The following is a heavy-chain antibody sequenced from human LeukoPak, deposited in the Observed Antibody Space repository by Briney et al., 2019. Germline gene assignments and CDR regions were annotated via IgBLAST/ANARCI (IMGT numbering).Heavy chain of an antibody. CDR2: IIPIFGTA. CDR3: ARDNSVRDEAWCFNP. D-gene: IGHD2-8*02. CDR1: GGTFSSYA. V-gene: IGHV1-69*05. Sequence: GASVKVSCKASGGTFSSYAISWVRQAPGQGLEWMGGIIPIFGTANYAQKFQGRVTLTRDMSTSINYLELSSLRSEDTAVYYCARDNSVRDEAWCFNPGGRETWVTV. J-gene: IGHJ2*01.